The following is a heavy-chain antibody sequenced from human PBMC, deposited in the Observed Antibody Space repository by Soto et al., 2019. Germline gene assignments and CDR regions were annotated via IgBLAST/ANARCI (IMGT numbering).Heavy chain of an antibody. CDR2: ISGSDGKT. Sequence: GGSLILSCTTSGFSFASFAMTWVRQAPGKGLEWVATISGSDGKTYYADSVKGRFSISRDTSRNTLYLQMNSLRADDTAIYYCEKWSYIDYWGQGTRVTVSS. V-gene: IGHV3-23*01. CDR3: EKWSYIDY. D-gene: IGHD3-3*01. CDR1: GFSFASFA. J-gene: IGHJ4*02.